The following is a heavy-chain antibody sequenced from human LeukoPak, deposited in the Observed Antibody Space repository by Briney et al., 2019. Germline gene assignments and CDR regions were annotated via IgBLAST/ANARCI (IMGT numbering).Heavy chain of an antibody. CDR1: GSTFSDYH. V-gene: IGHV1-2*02. CDR2: INPKSGDA. Sequence: ASVKVSCKASGSTFSDYHINWVRQASGQGPEWMGWINPKSGDAKYGRAFQGRVTMTRDTSISTAYMELNRLRFDDTAMYYCARGEYSNGYPYRLDSWGQGTLVTVSS. J-gene: IGHJ4*02. CDR3: ARGEYSNGYPYRLDS. D-gene: IGHD3-16*01.